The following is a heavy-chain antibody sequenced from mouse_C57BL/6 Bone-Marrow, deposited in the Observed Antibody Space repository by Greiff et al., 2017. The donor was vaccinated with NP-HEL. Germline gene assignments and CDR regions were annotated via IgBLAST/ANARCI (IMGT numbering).Heavy chain of an antibody. V-gene: IGHV1-39*01. J-gene: IGHJ2*01. CDR3: ARTFYCGSSYFDY. CDR2: INPNYGTT. Sequence: EVKLVESGPELVKPGASVKISCKASGYSFTDYNMNWVKQSNGKSLEWIGVINPNYGTTSYNQKFKGKATLTVDQSSSTAYMQLNSLTSEDSAVYYCARTFYCGSSYFDYWGQGTTLTVSS. CDR1: GYSFTDYN. D-gene: IGHD1-1*01.